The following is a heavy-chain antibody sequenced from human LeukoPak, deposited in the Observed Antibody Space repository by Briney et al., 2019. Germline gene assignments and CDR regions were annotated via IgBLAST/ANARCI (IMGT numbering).Heavy chain of an antibody. CDR1: GGSFSGYY. CDR2: INHSGST. Sequence: SEALSLTCAVYGGSFSGYYWSWIRQPPGKGVEWIGEINHSGSTNYNPSLKSRVTISVDTSKNQFSLKLSSVTAADTAVYYCARRVGRYFGERAYYYNYMDVWGSGATVTISS. J-gene: IGHJ6*03. D-gene: IGHD3-10*01. V-gene: IGHV4-34*01. CDR3: ARRVGRYFGERAYYYNYMDV.